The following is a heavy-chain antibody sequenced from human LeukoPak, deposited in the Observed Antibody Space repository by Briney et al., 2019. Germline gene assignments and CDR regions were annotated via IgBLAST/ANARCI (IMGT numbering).Heavy chain of an antibody. CDR3: ARSRRYSRDPYYFDY. Sequence: SETLSLTCAVYGGSFSGYYWSWIRQPPGKGLEWIGEINHSGSTNYNPSLKSRVTISVDTSKNQFSLKLSSVTAADTAVYYCARSRRYSRDPYYFDYWGQGTLVTVSS. V-gene: IGHV4-34*01. CDR1: GGSFSGYY. J-gene: IGHJ4*02. CDR2: INHSGST. D-gene: IGHD6-13*01.